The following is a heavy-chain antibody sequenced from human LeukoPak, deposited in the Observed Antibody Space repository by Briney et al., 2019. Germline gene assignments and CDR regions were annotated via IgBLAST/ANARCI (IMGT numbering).Heavy chain of an antibody. CDR1: GGSISSSSYY. Sequence: SSETLSLTCTVSGGSISSSSYYWGWIRQPPGKGLEWIESIYYSGSTYYNPSLKSRVTISVDTSKNQFSLKLSSVTAADTAVYYCAAYQLLLYWFDPWGQGTLVTVSS. CDR3: AAYQLLLYWFDP. J-gene: IGHJ5*02. CDR2: IYYSGST. D-gene: IGHD2-2*01. V-gene: IGHV4-39*01.